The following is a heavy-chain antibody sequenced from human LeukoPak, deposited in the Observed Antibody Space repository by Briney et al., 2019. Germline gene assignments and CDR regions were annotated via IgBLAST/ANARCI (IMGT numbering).Heavy chain of an antibody. J-gene: IGHJ4*02. CDR1: GFTFSSYA. V-gene: IGHV3-23*01. D-gene: IGHD2-2*03. Sequence: GGSLRLSCAASGFTFSSYAMSWVRQAPGKGLEWVSAISGSGGSTYYADSVKGRFTISRDNSKNTLYLQMNSLRAEDTDVYYCAKRLDIVVVPTALDYWGQGTLVTVSS. CDR3: AKRLDIVVVPTALDY. CDR2: ISGSGGST.